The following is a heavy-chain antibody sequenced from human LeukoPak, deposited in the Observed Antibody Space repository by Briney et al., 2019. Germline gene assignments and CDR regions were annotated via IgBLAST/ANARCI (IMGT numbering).Heavy chain of an antibody. CDR2: IWYDGSNK. Sequence: PGGSLRLSCAASGFTFSSYGMHWVRQAPGKGLEWVAVIWYDGSNKYYADSVKGRFTISRDNSKNTPYLQMNSLRAEDTAVYYCARGYSYGSGSYYCDYWGQGTLVTVSS. J-gene: IGHJ4*02. CDR1: GFTFSSYG. CDR3: ARGYSYGSGSYYCDY. D-gene: IGHD3-10*01. V-gene: IGHV3-33*01.